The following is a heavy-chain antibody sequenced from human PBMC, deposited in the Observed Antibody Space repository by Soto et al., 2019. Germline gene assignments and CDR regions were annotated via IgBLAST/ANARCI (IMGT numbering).Heavy chain of an antibody. D-gene: IGHD5-12*01. V-gene: IGHV3-30-3*01. Sequence: QVQLMESGGGVVQPGRSLKLSCAASGLTFSDYAMHWVRQAPGKGLEWVAFISYDGSSKYYADSVKGRFTISRDNSDNTLYLQMNSLRPEDTAVYYWAGGDIVARAYFDYWGQGTLVTVSS. CDR1: GLTFSDYA. CDR2: ISYDGSSK. J-gene: IGHJ4*02. CDR3: AGGDIVARAYFDY.